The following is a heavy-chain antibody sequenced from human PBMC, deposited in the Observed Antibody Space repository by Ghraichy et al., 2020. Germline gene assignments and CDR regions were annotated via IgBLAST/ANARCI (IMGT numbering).Heavy chain of an antibody. CDR3: ARHQWPEIAAAGTSLGWFDP. D-gene: IGHD6-13*01. CDR2: IYYSGST. Sequence: SETLSLTCTVSGGSISSSSYYWGWIRQPPGKGLEWIGSIYYSGSTYYNPSLKSRVTISVDTSKNQFSLKLSSVTAADTAVYYCARHQWPEIAAAGTSLGWFDPWGQGTLVTVSS. J-gene: IGHJ5*02. CDR1: GGSISSSSYY. V-gene: IGHV4-39*01.